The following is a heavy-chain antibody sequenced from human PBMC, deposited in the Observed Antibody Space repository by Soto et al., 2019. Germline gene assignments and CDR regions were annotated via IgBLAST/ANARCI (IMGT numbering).Heavy chain of an antibody. V-gene: IGHV6-1*01. CDR2: TDYWSNCHT. Sequence: SQTLSLTCAFSGDSVSSNSSAWDFIRQSPSRGLELLGRTDYWSNCHTDYAGSVKSRIANNPNTSQNQFSLPLNSGNPEDTAVYCCERDREGALDDWGQGTLVTVPS. CDR3: ERDREGALDD. J-gene: IGHJ4*02. CDR1: GDSVSSNSSA.